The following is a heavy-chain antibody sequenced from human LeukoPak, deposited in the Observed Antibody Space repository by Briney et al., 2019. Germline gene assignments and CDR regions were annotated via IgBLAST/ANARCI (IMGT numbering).Heavy chain of an antibody. J-gene: IGHJ4*02. Sequence: GGSLRLSCAASGFTFGTHAMSWVRQAPGKGLEWVSITTGSGGSTYYPDSLRGRFTISRDNSKNTAYLQMNSLRAEDTAIYYCAKMMWANYFDSWGQGTLVTVSS. CDR3: AKMMWANYFDS. D-gene: IGHD1-26*01. CDR2: TTGSGGST. CDR1: GFTFGTHA. V-gene: IGHV3-23*01.